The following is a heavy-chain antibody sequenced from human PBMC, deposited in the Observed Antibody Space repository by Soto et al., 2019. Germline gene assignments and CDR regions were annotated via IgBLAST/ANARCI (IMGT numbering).Heavy chain of an antibody. CDR3: ARTSGDYGLSKYFQH. CDR1: GGSISSGDCY. Sequence: QVQLQESGPGLVEHSQTLSLICTVSGGSISSGDCYWSWIRQLPGKGLEWIGYIYYSGTTFHNPSLKSRVSISVDTSKNLFSLKLSSMTAADTAVYYCARTSGDYGLSKYFQHWGQGTMVTVSS. V-gene: IGHV4-31*03. D-gene: IGHD4-17*01. J-gene: IGHJ1*01. CDR2: IYYSGTT.